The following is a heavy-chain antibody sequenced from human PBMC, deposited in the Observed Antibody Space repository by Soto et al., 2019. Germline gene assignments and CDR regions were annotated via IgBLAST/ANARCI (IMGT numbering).Heavy chain of an antibody. Sequence: EVQLVESGGGLVKPGGSLRLSCAASGFTFSSYSMNWVRQAPGKGLEWVSSISSSSSYIYYADSVKGRFTISRDNAKNSLYLQMNSLRAEDTVVYYCAREDPPTGVDYWGQGTLVTVSS. CDR1: GFTFSSYS. CDR3: AREDPPTGVDY. CDR2: ISSSSSYI. V-gene: IGHV3-21*01. D-gene: IGHD4-17*01. J-gene: IGHJ4*02.